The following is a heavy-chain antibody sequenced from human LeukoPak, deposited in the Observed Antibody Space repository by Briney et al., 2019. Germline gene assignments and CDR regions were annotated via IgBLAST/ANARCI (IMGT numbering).Heavy chain of an antibody. Sequence: SETLSLTCTVSGGSISSSSYYWGWIRQPPGKGLEWIGSIYYSGSTYYNPSLKSRVTISVDTSKNQFSLKLSSVTAADTAVYYCARHFAGSLAASGPFDYWGQGTLVTVSS. J-gene: IGHJ4*02. V-gene: IGHV4-39*01. CDR1: GGSISSSSYY. CDR3: ARHFAGSLAASGPFDY. CDR2: IYYSGST. D-gene: IGHD2-15*01.